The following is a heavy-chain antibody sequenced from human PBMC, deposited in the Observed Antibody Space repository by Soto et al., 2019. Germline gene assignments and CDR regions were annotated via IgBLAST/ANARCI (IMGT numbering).Heavy chain of an antibody. CDR1: GYTFSSYG. V-gene: IGHV1-18*01. CDR2: INNYSGNT. CDR3: ARTYYYGSGTHYRFDP. Sequence: QVEVVQSGAEVKKPGASVKVSCETSGYTFSSYGTNWLRQAPGHGLEWMGWINNYSGNTKYAQRFQGRITMSTDTSTSTAYMEVRSLTYDDTAVYYCARTYYYGSGTHYRFDPWGKGTLVTVSS. D-gene: IGHD3-10*01. J-gene: IGHJ5*02.